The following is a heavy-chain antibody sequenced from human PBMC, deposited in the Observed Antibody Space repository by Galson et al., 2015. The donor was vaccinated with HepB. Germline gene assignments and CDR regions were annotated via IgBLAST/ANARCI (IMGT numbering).Heavy chain of an antibody. CDR3: ARKATVTARYPLFDP. CDR1: AFTFSSFT. V-gene: IGHV3-30*04. Sequence: SLRLSCAASAFTFSSFTMHWVRQAPGKGLEWVAAVSPDGRNTYYADSVKGRFTISRDNSENTLYLQMNSLRPEDTAVYHCARKATVTARYPLFDPWGQGTLVTVSS. J-gene: IGHJ5*02. D-gene: IGHD2-21*02. CDR2: VSPDGRNT.